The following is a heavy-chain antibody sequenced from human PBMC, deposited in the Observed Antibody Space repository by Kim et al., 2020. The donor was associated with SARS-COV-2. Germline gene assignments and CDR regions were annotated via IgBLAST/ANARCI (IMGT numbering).Heavy chain of an antibody. V-gene: IGHV1-3*01. CDR3: AREGPGYSSGWLVPFDY. Sequence: FQGRVTITRDTAASTAYMELSSLRSEDTAVYYCAREGPGYSSGWLVPFDYWGQGTLVTVSS. D-gene: IGHD6-19*01. J-gene: IGHJ4*02.